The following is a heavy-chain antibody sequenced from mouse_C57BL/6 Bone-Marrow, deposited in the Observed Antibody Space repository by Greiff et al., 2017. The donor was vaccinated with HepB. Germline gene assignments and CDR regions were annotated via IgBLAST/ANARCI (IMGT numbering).Heavy chain of an antibody. CDR2: IWGVGST. CDR1: GFSLTSYG. V-gene: IGHV2-6*01. D-gene: IGHD2-14*01. J-gene: IGHJ4*01. CDR3: ASESYRGAMDY. Sequence: VQVVESGPGLVAPSQSLSITCTVSGFSLTSYGVDWVRQSPGKGLEWLGVIWGVGSTNYNSALKSRLSISKDNSKSQVFLKMNSLQTDDTAMYYCASESYRGAMDYWGQGTSVTVSS.